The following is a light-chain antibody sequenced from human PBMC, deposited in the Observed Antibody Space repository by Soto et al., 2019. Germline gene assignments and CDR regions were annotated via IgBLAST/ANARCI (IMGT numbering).Light chain of an antibody. CDR3: QQYGSLSWT. Sequence: EIVLTQSPGTLSLSPGERANLSCRASQNVDTNYLAWYQQKPGQAPRIIIFGASGRATGIPDRFSGSGSGTDFTLTISRLEPEDFAMYYCQQYGSLSWTFGQGTKVEIK. CDR2: GAS. J-gene: IGKJ1*01. V-gene: IGKV3-20*01. CDR1: QNVDTNY.